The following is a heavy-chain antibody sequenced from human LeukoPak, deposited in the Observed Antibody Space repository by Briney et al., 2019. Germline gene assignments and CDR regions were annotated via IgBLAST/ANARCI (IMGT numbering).Heavy chain of an antibody. V-gene: IGHV1-18*01. CDR3: AKGLIAAAGRTNWFDP. Sequence: ASVKVSCKASGYTFTSYGISWVRQAPGQGLEWMGWISAYNGNTNYAQKLQGRVTMTTDTSTSTAYMELRSLRSDDTAVYYCAKGLIAAAGRTNWFDPWGQGTLVTVSS. J-gene: IGHJ5*02. CDR1: GYTFTSYG. CDR2: ISAYNGNT. D-gene: IGHD6-13*01.